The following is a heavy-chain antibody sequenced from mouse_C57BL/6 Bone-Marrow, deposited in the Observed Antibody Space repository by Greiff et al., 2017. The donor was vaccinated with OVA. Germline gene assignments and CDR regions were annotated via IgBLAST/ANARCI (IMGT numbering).Heavy chain of an antibody. CDR2: ISSGGSYT. V-gene: IGHV5-6*01. Sequence: EVMLVESGGDLVKPGGSLKLSCAASGFTFSSYGMSWVRQTPDKRLEWVATISSGGSYTYYPDSVKGRFTISRDNAKNTLYLQMSSLKSEDTAMYYCARLYYYGSSYVRHYYAMDYWGQGTSVTVSS. J-gene: IGHJ4*01. CDR3: ARLYYYGSSYVRHYYAMDY. CDR1: GFTFSSYG. D-gene: IGHD1-1*01.